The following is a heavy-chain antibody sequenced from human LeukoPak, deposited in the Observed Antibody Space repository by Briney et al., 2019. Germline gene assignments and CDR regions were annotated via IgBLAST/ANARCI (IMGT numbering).Heavy chain of an antibody. CDR1: GFTFSTYG. D-gene: IGHD6-13*01. CDR3: ARDRGYSSRWNFGKDYYMDV. J-gene: IGHJ6*03. V-gene: IGHV3-33*01. Sequence: PGGSLRLACSASGFTFSTYGMNWGRQAPGKGLEWVPVIWYDGSDANYADAVKGRFTSSRDNSQNTLYLQMNSQRAEHTAVYYCARDRGYSSRWNFGKDYYMDVWGKGTTVTVSS. CDR2: IWYDGSDA.